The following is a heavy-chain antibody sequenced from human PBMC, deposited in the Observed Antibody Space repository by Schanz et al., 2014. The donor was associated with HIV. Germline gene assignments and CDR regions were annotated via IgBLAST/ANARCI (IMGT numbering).Heavy chain of an antibody. CDR2: ISGGGTDT. Sequence: EVQLVESGGGLVQPGASIRLSCAVSGFTIRSYTMSWVRQAPGKGLEWVSAISGGGTDTYYADSVKGRFTISRDNAKNSLYLQMNSLRAEDTAVYYCARGDYGASWGQGALVTVSS. CDR1: GFTIRSYT. V-gene: IGHV3-23*04. CDR3: ARGDYGAS. J-gene: IGHJ4*02.